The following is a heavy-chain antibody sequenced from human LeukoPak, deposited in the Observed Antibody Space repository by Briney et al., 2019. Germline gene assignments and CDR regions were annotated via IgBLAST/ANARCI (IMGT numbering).Heavy chain of an antibody. CDR2: ISYTGST. CDR3: ARRGYRYETYYFDY. D-gene: IGHD5-18*01. CDR1: GGSISSYY. V-gene: IGHV4-59*08. J-gene: IGHJ4*02. Sequence: SETLSLTCTVSGGSISSYYWSWIRHPPGKGLEWIGHISYTGSTNYNPSLKSRVTISIDTSKNQFSLKLSSVTAADTAVYYCARRGYRYETYYFDYWGQGALVTVSS.